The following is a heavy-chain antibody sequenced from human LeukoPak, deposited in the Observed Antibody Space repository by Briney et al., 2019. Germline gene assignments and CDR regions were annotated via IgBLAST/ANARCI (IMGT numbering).Heavy chain of an antibody. Sequence: PGGSLRLSCSAPGFTFSRYPMHWVRQAPGKGLEYVSAISGNGGSTYYADSVKGRFTISRDNSKNTLYLQMSSLRTEDTAIYYCVKAQYDFWSGLDYWGQGTLVTVSS. CDR3: VKAQYDFWSGLDY. CDR1: GFTFSRYP. J-gene: IGHJ4*02. V-gene: IGHV3-64D*09. D-gene: IGHD3-3*01. CDR2: ISGNGGST.